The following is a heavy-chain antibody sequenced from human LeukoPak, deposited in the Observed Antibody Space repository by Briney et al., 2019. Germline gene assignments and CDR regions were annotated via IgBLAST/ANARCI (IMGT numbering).Heavy chain of an antibody. CDR1: GGSISSYY. V-gene: IGHV4-59*01. CDR2: IYYSGST. Sequence: PSETLSLTCTVSGGSISSYYWSWIRQPPGKGLEWIGYIYYSGSTNYNPSLKSRVTISVDTSKNQFSLKLSSVTAADTAVYYCASGAASSDFWSGYSAYYYYGMDVRGQGTTVTVSS. CDR3: ASGAASSDFWSGYSAYYYYGMDV. J-gene: IGHJ6*02. D-gene: IGHD3-3*01.